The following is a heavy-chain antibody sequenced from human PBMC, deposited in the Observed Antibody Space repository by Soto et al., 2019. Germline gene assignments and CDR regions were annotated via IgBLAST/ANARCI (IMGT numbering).Heavy chain of an antibody. Sequence: AGSLRLSCAVSGFTSSVYFIRWIRQAQGKVLGWVSFISGSTDNIKYADSGKGRFTIDRDNAKNSLYLKMNSLRAEDTAVYYCVRDSARIVVVPRVDGDNWLDPWGQGTLVTVSS. CDR3: VRDSARIVVVPRVDGDNWLDP. D-gene: IGHD2-2*01. CDR2: ISGSTDNI. V-gene: IGHV3-11*06. CDR1: GFTSSVYF. J-gene: IGHJ5*02.